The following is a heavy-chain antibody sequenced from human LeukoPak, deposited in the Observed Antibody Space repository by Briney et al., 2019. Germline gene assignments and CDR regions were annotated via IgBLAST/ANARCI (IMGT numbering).Heavy chain of an antibody. CDR1: GFTFSSYS. CDR2: ISSSGSII. D-gene: IGHD6-13*01. J-gene: IGHJ4*02. V-gene: IGHV3-48*01. Sequence: PGGSLRLPCAASGFTFSSYSMNWVRQAPGKGLEWISYISSSGSIIYYADSVKGRFTISRDNAKNSLFLQMNSLRAEDTAVYYCARDLGPWYSRTWGYDYWGQGSLVTVSS. CDR3: ARDLGPWYSRTWGYDY.